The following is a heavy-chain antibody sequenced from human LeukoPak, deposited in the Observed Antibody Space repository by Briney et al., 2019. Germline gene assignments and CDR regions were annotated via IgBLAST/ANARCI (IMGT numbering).Heavy chain of an antibody. CDR3: AREEIGYDYVWGSYRRIDY. CDR2: IKSKSDGGTA. V-gene: IGHV3-15*01. D-gene: IGHD3-16*02. CDR1: GFTFTSAW. Sequence: GGSLRLSCAASGFTFTSAWMSWVRQAPGKGLEWLGRIKSKSDGGTASYPFPVQGRFTISRDDSRNMLYLQMNSLRAEDTAVYYCAREEIGYDYVWGSYRRIDYWGQGTLVTVSS. J-gene: IGHJ4*02.